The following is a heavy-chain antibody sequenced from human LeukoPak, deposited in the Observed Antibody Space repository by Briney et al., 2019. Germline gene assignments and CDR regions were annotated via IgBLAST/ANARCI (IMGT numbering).Heavy chain of an antibody. J-gene: IGHJ6*02. CDR2: IYHSGST. V-gene: IGHV4-4*02. CDR3: ARDSRDYGSGSYWDV. D-gene: IGHD3-10*01. Sequence: PSETLSLTCGVSGGSISSSEWWSWVRQPPGKGLEWIGEIYHSGSTSYDPSLESRVTISVDTSKNQFSPTLNSVTAADTAVYYCARDSRDYGSGSYWDVWGQGTPVTVSS. CDR1: GGSISSSEW.